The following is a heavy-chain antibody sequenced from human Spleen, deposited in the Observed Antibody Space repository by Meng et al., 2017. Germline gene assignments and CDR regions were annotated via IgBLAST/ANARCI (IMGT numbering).Heavy chain of an antibody. CDR3: GKEEGYSGYDWLDAFDI. J-gene: IGHJ3*02. CDR1: GFTFDDYA. Sequence: GGSLRLSCAASGFTFDDYAMHWVRQAPGKGLEWVSLISWDGGSTYYADSVKGRFTISRDNSKNSLYLQMNSLRAEDTALYYCGKEEGYSGYDWLDAFDIWGQGTMVTVSS. CDR2: ISWDGGST. V-gene: IGHV3-43D*03. D-gene: IGHD5-12*01.